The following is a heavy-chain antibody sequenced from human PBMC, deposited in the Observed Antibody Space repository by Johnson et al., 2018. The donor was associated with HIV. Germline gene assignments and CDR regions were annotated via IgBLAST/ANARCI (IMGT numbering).Heavy chain of an antibody. D-gene: IGHD3-9*01. CDR1: GFTFSSYA. CDR3: ASGYFDWLLISAVAFDI. CDR2: ISFDGSNK. Sequence: VQLVESGGGVVQPGRSLRLSCAASGFTFSSYAMHWVRQAPGKGLEWMAVISFDGSNKYYADSVKGRLTISRDNSKNTLYLQMNSLRAEDTAVYYCASGYFDWLLISAVAFDIWGQGTMVTVSS. V-gene: IGHV3-30-3*01. J-gene: IGHJ3*02.